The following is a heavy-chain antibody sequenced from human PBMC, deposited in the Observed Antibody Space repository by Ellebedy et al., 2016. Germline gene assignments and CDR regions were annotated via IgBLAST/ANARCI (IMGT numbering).Heavy chain of an antibody. CDR2: ISWNSGSI. CDR1: GFTFDDYA. V-gene: IGHV3-9*01. D-gene: IGHD1-7*01. J-gene: IGHJ3*02. CDR3: AKEIGTTGGNDAFDI. Sequence: GGSLRLSXAASGFTFDDYAIHWVRQAPGKGLEWVSGISWNSGSIGYADSVKGRFTISRDNAKNSLYLQMNSLRAEDTALYYCAKEIGTTGGNDAFDIWGQGTMVTVSS.